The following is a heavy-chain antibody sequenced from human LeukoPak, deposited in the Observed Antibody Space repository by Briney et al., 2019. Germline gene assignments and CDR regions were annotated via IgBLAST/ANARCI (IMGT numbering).Heavy chain of an antibody. Sequence: KPGGSLRLSCAASGFTFSDYYMSWIRQAPGKGLEWVSYISSSGSTIYYADSVKGRFTISRDNAKNSLYLQMNSLRAEDTAVYYCARDTMTTASPSFDYWGQGTLVTVSS. V-gene: IGHV3-11*01. J-gene: IGHJ4*02. D-gene: IGHD4-17*01. CDR2: ISSSGSTI. CDR1: GFTFSDYY. CDR3: ARDTMTTASPSFDY.